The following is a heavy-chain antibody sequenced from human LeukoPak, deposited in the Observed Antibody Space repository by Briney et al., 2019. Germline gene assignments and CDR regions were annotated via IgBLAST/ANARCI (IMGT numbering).Heavy chain of an antibody. CDR3: ARMGYSGYDPSGDAFYI. CDR2: ISSSSSYI. Sequence: GGSLRLSCAASGVTFSRYSMSWVRQAPGKGLEWVSSISSSSSYIYYADSVKGRFTISRDNAKNSLYLQMNSLRAEGTAVYYCARMGYSGYDPSGDAFYIWGQGTMVTVSS. J-gene: IGHJ3*02. D-gene: IGHD5-12*01. CDR1: GVTFSRYS. V-gene: IGHV3-21*01.